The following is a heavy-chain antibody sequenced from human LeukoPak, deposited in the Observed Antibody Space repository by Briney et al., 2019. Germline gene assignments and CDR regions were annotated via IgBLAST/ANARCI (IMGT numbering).Heavy chain of an antibody. CDR1: GGSISSGDYY. Sequence: SETLSLTCTVSGGSISSGDYYWSWIRQPPGKGLEWIGYIYYSGSTYYNPSLKSRVTISVDTSKNQFPLKLSSVTAADTAVYYCARERIQLWTEDYYYYMDVWGKGTTVTVSS. J-gene: IGHJ6*03. D-gene: IGHD5-18*01. CDR3: ARERIQLWTEDYYYYMDV. V-gene: IGHV4-30-4*08. CDR2: IYYSGST.